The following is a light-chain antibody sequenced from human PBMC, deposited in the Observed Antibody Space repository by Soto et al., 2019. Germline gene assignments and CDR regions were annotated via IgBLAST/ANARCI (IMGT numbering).Light chain of an antibody. CDR1: QSVSSY. Sequence: EIVLTQSPATLSLSPVERATLSCMASQSVSSYLAWYQQKPGQAPRLLIYDASNRATGIPARFSGSGSGTDFTLTISSLEPEDFAVYYCQQRSNWPRITFGQGTRLENK. V-gene: IGKV3-11*01. CDR2: DAS. J-gene: IGKJ5*01. CDR3: QQRSNWPRIT.